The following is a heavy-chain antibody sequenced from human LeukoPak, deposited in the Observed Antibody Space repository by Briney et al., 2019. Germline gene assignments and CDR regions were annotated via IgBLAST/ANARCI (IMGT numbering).Heavy chain of an antibody. CDR2: INPSGGST. D-gene: IGHD2-2*01. CDR3: ASGEYCSSTSCSRRTDAFDI. V-gene: IGHV1-46*01. CDR1: GYTCTSYY. Sequence: ASVKVSCKASGYTCTSYYMHWVRQAPGQGLEWMGIINPSGGSTSYAQKFQGRVTMTRDTSTSTVYMELSSLRSEDTAVYYCASGEYCSSTSCSRRTDAFDIWGQRRMVTVSS. J-gene: IGHJ3*02.